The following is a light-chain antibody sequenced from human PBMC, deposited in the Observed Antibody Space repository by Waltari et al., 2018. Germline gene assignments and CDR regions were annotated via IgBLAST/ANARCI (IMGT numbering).Light chain of an antibody. CDR1: LSVGRF. CDR3: QQRSNWPYS. Sequence: EIVLTQSPVTLSLSPGERATLSCRASLSVGRFLAWYQQKPGQAPRLLIYDASNRAAGVPARFSASGSGTDFTLTLSSLEPEDVAVYYCQQRSNWPYSFGQGTKLEIK. J-gene: IGKJ2*03. V-gene: IGKV3-11*01. CDR2: DAS.